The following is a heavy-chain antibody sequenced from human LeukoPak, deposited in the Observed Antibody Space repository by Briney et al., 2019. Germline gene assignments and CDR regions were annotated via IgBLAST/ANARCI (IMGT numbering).Heavy chain of an antibody. CDR1: GHSLTELS. CDR2: FDPESGET. Sequence: ASVKVFCKVSGHSLTELSMHWVRQAPGKGLEWMGGFDPESGETVYAQKFQARFTMTEGAPTDTVYMELSGLTLEDTAVYYCASLLCYGDLIDHFGMDVWGKGTTVIVSS. J-gene: IGHJ6*04. D-gene: IGHD3-10*01. V-gene: IGHV1-24*01. CDR3: ASLLCYGDLIDHFGMDV.